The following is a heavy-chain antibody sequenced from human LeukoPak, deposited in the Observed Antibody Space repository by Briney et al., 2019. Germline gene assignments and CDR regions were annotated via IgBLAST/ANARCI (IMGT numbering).Heavy chain of an antibody. CDR2: IYYSGST. CDR3: ASRIAGENYYYYYYGMDV. D-gene: IGHD6-13*01. Sequence: PSETLSLTCTVSGGSISSGGYYWSWIRQHPGKGLEWIGYIYYSGSTYYNPSLKSRVTISVDTSKNQFSLKLSSVTAADTAVYYCASRIAGENYYYYYYGMDVWGQGTTVTVSS. J-gene: IGHJ6*02. CDR1: GGSISSGGYY. V-gene: IGHV4-31*03.